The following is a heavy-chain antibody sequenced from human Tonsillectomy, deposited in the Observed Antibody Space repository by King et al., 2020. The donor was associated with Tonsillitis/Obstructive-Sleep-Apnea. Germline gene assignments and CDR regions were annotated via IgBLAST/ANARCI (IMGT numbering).Heavy chain of an antibody. CDR1: GYSFPTYW. D-gene: IGHD3-22*01. Sequence: VQLVESGAEVKKPGESLRLSCKGSGYSFPTYWISWVRQMPGKGLEWIGRIDPSDSYTDYSPSFQGRVTISADNSISTAYLQWSSLKAADTAMYYCARSDSSGYYLVACDIWGQGTMVTVST. V-gene: IGHV5-10-1*03. J-gene: IGHJ3*02. CDR3: ARSDSSGYYLVACDI. CDR2: IDPSDSYT.